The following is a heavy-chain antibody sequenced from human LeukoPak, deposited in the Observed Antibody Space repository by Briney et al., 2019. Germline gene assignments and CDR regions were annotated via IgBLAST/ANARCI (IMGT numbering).Heavy chain of an antibody. J-gene: IGHJ5*02. D-gene: IGHD1-7*01. CDR2: ISGSGGST. V-gene: IGHV3-23*01. CDR1: GFTFSSYA. Sequence: GGSLRLSCAASGFTFSSYAMSWVRQAPGKGLEWVSAISGSGGSTYYADSVKGRFTISRDNAKNTLYLQMNSLRAEDTAVYYCARDDWNSNWFDPWGQGTLVTVSS. CDR3: ARDDWNSNWFDP.